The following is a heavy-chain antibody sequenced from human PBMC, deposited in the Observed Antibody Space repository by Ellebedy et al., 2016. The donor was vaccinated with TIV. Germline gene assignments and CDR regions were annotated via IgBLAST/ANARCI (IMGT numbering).Heavy chain of an antibody. CDR2: IYYSGST. CDR1: GGPVSSRSHY. Sequence: MPSEILSLTCTLPGGPVSSRSHYWCWIRQPPGKGLEWIGYIYYSGSTNYNPSLKSRVTISVDTSKNQFSLKLSSVTAADTAVYYCARAAYYDSSGPLDYWGQGTLVTVSS. CDR3: ARAAYYDSSGPLDY. V-gene: IGHV4-61*01. J-gene: IGHJ4*02. D-gene: IGHD3-22*01.